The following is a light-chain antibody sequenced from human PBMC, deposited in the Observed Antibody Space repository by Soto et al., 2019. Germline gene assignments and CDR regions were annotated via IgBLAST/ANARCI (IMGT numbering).Light chain of an antibody. CDR1: SSDVGAYNY. Sequence: QSALTQPPSASGSHGQSVTISCTGTSSDVGAYNYVSWYQQHPGKAPKLMIYEVTKRPSGVPDRFSGSKSDNTASLTVSGLQAEDEADYYCTSYAGSNNWVFGGGTKLTVL. CDR3: TSYAGSNNWV. CDR2: EVT. J-gene: IGLJ3*02. V-gene: IGLV2-8*01.